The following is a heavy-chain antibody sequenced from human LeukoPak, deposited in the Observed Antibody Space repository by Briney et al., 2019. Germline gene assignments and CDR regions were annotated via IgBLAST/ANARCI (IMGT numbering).Heavy chain of an antibody. CDR2: IIPIFGTA. Sequence: ASVKVSCKASGGTFSSYAISWVRQAPGQGLEWMGGIIPIFGTANYAQKFQGRVTITADKSTSTAYMELSSLRSDDTAVYYCARGVVGATIADGVLGYWGQGTLVTVSS. D-gene: IGHD1-26*01. CDR3: ARGVVGATIADGVLGY. V-gene: IGHV1-69*06. CDR1: GGTFSSYA. J-gene: IGHJ4*02.